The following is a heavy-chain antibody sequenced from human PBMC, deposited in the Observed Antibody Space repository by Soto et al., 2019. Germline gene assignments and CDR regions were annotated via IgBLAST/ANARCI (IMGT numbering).Heavy chain of an antibody. V-gene: IGHV3-74*01. CDR3: ARSSSWYYFDC. CDR2: INSDGSTT. D-gene: IGHD6-13*01. Sequence: EVQLVESGGGLVQRGGSLRLSCAASGFTFSSYSMHWVRQAPGKGLVWVSRINSDGSTTTYADSVKGRFTISRDNAKNTLYLQMNSLRAEDTAVYYCARSSSWYYFDCWGQGTLVTVSS. J-gene: IGHJ4*02. CDR1: GFTFSSYS.